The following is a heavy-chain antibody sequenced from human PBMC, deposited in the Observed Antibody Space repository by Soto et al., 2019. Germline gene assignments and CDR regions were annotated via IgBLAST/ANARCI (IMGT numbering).Heavy chain of an antibody. J-gene: IGHJ4*02. V-gene: IGHV1-69*13. Sequence: ASVKVSCKASGGTFSSYAISWVRQAPGQGLEWMGGIIPIFGTANYAQKFQGRVTITADESTSTAYMELSSLRSEDTAVYYCARVYGEVGGWYFDYWGQGTLVTVSS. CDR1: GGTFSSYA. CDR2: IIPIFGTA. CDR3: ARVYGEVGGWYFDY. D-gene: IGHD6-19*01.